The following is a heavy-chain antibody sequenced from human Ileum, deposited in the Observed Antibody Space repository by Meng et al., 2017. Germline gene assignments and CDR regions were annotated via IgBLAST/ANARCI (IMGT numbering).Heavy chain of an antibody. Sequence: QVQLQESGPGLVKPSQTLSLTCSVSGGSFSSDNYYWTWIRQTPGKGLEWIGLTYYKGSPFYNPSLRSRVTISVDTSKDQFSLKLTSVTAADTAVYYCARERRHYYGSGSFDYWGQGILVTVSS. J-gene: IGHJ4*02. V-gene: IGHV4-30-4*01. CDR2: TYYKGSP. CDR1: GGSFSSDNYY. D-gene: IGHD3-10*01. CDR3: ARERRHYYGSGSFDY.